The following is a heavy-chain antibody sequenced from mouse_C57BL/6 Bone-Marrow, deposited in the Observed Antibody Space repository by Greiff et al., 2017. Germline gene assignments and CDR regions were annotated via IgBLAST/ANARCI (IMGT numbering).Heavy chain of an antibody. CDR1: GYTFTDYY. CDR3: AKEIWLRRGFYYFDY. CDR2: IFPGSGST. Sequence: VQLQQSGPELVKPGASVKISCKASGYTFTDYYINWVKQRPGQGLEWIGWIFPGSGSTYYNEKFKGKATLTVDKSSSTAYMLLSSLTSEDSAVYFCAKEIWLRRGFYYFDYWGQGTTLTVSS. V-gene: IGHV1-75*01. J-gene: IGHJ2*01. D-gene: IGHD2-2*01.